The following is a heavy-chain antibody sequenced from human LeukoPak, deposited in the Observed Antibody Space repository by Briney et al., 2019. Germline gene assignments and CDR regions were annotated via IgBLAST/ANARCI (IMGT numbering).Heavy chain of an antibody. CDR3: ARETGYSSGWYDDY. CDR2: ISAYNGNT. J-gene: IGHJ4*02. D-gene: IGHD6-13*01. Sequence: ASVKVSCKASGCAFTNYGINWVRQAPGQGLKWMGWISAYNGNTKYAQRVQGRVTLTTDTSTSTAYMELRSLRFDDTAVYYCARETGYSSGWYDDYWGQGTLVTVSS. V-gene: IGHV1-18*01. CDR1: GCAFTNYG.